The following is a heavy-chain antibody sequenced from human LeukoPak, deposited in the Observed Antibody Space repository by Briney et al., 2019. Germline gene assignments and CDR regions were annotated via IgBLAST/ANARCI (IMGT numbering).Heavy chain of an antibody. CDR3: VRDREFIPMDV. CDR1: GYTFTSYA. D-gene: IGHD3-10*01. CDR2: INAGNGNT. J-gene: IGHJ6*02. Sequence: ASVKVSCKASGYTFTSYAMHWVRQAPGQRLEWMGWINAGNGNTKYSQKFQGRVTITRDTSASTAYMELSSLRSEDTAVYYCVRDREFIPMDVWGQGTTVTVSS. V-gene: IGHV1-3*01.